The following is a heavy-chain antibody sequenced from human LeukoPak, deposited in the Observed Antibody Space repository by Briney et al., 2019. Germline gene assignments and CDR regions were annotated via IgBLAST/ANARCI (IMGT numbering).Heavy chain of an antibody. V-gene: IGHV1-18*01. CDR1: GYTFTSYG. D-gene: IGHD3-22*01. Sequence: ASVKVSCKASGYTFTSYGITWVRQAPGQGLEWMGWISAYNGNTNYAQKFQGRVSMTTDTSASTAYMELRSLRSDDTAVYYCAREMYDSGGYRVSYFDYWGQGTLVTVSS. CDR2: ISAYNGNT. J-gene: IGHJ4*02. CDR3: AREMYDSGGYRVSYFDY.